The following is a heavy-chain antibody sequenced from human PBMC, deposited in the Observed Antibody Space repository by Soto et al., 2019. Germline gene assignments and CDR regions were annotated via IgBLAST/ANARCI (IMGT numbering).Heavy chain of an antibody. CDR3: ARDSGTLGNWAYFLDY. V-gene: IGHV1-18*01. Sequence: QGQLVQSGAEVKKPGASVKVSCKASGYTFTDFGISWVRQAPGQGLEWMGWISAYNGNTNYAHKVQDRVTITTDTSTSTAYMELRNLTPDDTSVYYCARDSGTLGNWAYFLDYWGQGTLVTVSS. CDR2: ISAYNGNT. CDR1: GYTFTDFG. J-gene: IGHJ4*02. D-gene: IGHD7-27*01.